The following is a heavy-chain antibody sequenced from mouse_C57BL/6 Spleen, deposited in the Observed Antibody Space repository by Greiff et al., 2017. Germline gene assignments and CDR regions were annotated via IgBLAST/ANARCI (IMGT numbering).Heavy chain of an antibody. CDR2: ISNGGGST. Sequence: EVQLVESGGGLVQPGGSLKLSCAASGFTFSDYYMYWVRQTPEKRLEWVAYISNGGGSTYYPDTVKGRFTISRDNAKNSLYLQSIRLKAADTAMYYCARGGYDYGPFAYWGQGTLVTVSA. CDR3: ARGGYDYGPFAY. V-gene: IGHV5-12*01. J-gene: IGHJ3*01. CDR1: GFTFSDYY. D-gene: IGHD2-4*01.